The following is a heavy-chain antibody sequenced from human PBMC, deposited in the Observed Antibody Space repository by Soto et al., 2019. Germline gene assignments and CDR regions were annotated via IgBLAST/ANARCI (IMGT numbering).Heavy chain of an antibody. J-gene: IGHJ6*02. CDR2: ISSNGGST. Sequence: GGSLRLSCSASGFTFSSYAMHWVRQAPGKELEYVSAISSNGGSTYYADSVKGRFTISRDNSKNTLYLQMSSLRAEDTAVYYCVRGITMVRGARFLRGNYGMDVWGQGTTVTVSS. CDR1: GFTFSSYA. CDR3: VRGITMVRGARFLRGNYGMDV. V-gene: IGHV3-64D*06. D-gene: IGHD3-10*01.